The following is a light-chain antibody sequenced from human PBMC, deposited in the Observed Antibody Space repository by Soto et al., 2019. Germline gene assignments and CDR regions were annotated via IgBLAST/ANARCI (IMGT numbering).Light chain of an antibody. CDR2: ATS. CDR1: HGIAHY. V-gene: IGKV1-27*01. Sequence: DVQMTHSPSSLSASVGDIVTITCRASHGIAHYLAWFQQKPGTVPRLLIYATSTLQSGVPSRFSGSGSGTDFTHTISSLQPEDVATYYCQKYNRAHLTVGGGTKVKIK. J-gene: IGKJ4*01. CDR3: QKYNRAHLT.